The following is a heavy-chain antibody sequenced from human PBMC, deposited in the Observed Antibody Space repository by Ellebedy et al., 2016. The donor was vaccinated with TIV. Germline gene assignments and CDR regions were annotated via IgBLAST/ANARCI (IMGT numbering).Heavy chain of an antibody. CDR3: AKMRVGGYYYGMDV. CDR1: GFTFSSYA. V-gene: IGHV3-23*01. D-gene: IGHD1-26*01. J-gene: IGHJ6*02. CDR2: IRGSGSST. Sequence: GESLKISCAASGFTFSSYAMNWVRQAPGKGLEWVSTIRGSGSSTYYADSVKGRFTISRDNSKNTLYLQMNSLRADDTAVYYCAKMRVGGYYYGMDVWGQGTTVTVSS.